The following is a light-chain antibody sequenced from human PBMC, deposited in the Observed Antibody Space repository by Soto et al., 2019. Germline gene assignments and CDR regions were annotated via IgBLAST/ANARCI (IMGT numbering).Light chain of an antibody. J-gene: IGKJ1*01. V-gene: IGKV4-1*01. CDR3: QQYYTIPWT. CDR1: QSVLDRSKRMES. Sequence: DIVLTQSPDSLVLSLGERATMNCKSSQSVLDRSKRMESLAWYQQKPGPPPRLLIHWASTRESGVPDRFSGSGSGTDFTLTISSLQGEDVAVYYCQQYYTIPWTFGQGTKVDI. CDR2: WAS.